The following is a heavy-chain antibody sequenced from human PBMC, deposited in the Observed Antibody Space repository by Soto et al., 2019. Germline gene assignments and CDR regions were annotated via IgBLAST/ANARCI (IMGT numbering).Heavy chain of an antibody. CDR3: AREFTRLQPESDAFDI. V-gene: IGHV3-7*01. Sequence: PGGSLRLSCAASGFTFSSYWMSWVRQAPGKGLEWVANIKQDGSEKYYVDSVKGRFTISRDNAKNSLYLQMNSLRAEDTAVYYCAREFTRLQPESDAFDIWGQGTMVTVSS. CDR1: GFTFSSYW. CDR2: IKQDGSEK. J-gene: IGHJ3*02. D-gene: IGHD4-4*01.